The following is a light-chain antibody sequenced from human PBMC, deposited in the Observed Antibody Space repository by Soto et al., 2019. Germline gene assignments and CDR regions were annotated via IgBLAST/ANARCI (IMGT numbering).Light chain of an antibody. V-gene: IGKV3-11*01. CDR1: QSVSSY. CDR2: DAS. Sequence: EIVLTQSPAALSLSPGERAALSYRASQSVSSYLAWYQQKPSQAPRLLIYDASNRATGIPARFSGSGSGTDFTLTISSLEPEDFAVYYCQQRSNWPHTFVGGTKVEIK. CDR3: QQRSNWPHT. J-gene: IGKJ4*01.